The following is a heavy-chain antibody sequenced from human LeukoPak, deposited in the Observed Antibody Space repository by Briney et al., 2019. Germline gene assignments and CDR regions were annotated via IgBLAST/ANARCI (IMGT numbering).Heavy chain of an antibody. J-gene: IGHJ4*02. V-gene: IGHV3-23*01. CDR1: DFSFITYA. CDR3: AKAYYYDSSGYYPPTPNDY. CDR2: ISGGGDAT. D-gene: IGHD3-22*01. Sequence: GGSLRLSCAASDFSFITYAMSWVRQAPGKGLEWVSTISGGGDATYYADSVKGRFTISRDNSKNTLYLQMNSLRVEDTAVYYCAKAYYYDSSGYYPPTPNDYWGQGTLVTVSS.